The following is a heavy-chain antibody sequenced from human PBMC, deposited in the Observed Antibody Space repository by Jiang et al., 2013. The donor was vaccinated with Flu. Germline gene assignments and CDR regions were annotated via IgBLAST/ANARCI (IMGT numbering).Heavy chain of an antibody. CDR2: ISAYNGNT. CDR3: ARDDYVEPPY. J-gene: IGHJ4*02. D-gene: IGHD4-17*01. Sequence: GQGLEWMGWISAYNGNTNYAQKLQGRVTMTTDTSTSTAYMELRSLRSDDTAVYYCARDDYVEPPYWGQGTLVTVSS. V-gene: IGHV1-18*01.